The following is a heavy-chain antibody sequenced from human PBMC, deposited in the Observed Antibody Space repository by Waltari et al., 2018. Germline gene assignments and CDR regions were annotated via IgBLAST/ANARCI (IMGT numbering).Heavy chain of an antibody. CDR3: ARDPLGPGDFDL. J-gene: IGHJ2*01. CDR2: LHPNGAT. D-gene: IGHD7-27*01. CDR1: GYTFTDYY. Sequence: QVQVVQSGAEVKKPGASVKVSCKASGYTFTDYYMHWVRQAPGQGLEWMGWLHPNGATSYAQKFQGRVTMTRDTSSSTAYMELSSLTSDDTAVYYCARDPLGPGDFDLWGRGSLVTVSS. V-gene: IGHV1-2*02.